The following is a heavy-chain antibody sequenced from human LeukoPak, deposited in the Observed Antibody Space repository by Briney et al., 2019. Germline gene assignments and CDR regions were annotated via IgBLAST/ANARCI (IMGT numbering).Heavy chain of an antibody. Sequence: SETLSLTCTVSGGSISSRSYYWGWIRQPPGKGLEWIGSIYYSGSTYYNPSLKSRVTISVDTSKNQFSLKLSSVTAADTAVYYCARGIYDFWSGYYKGNWFDPWGQGTLVTVSS. CDR1: GGSISSRSYY. CDR3: ARGIYDFWSGYYKGNWFDP. D-gene: IGHD3-3*01. J-gene: IGHJ5*02. CDR2: IYYSGST. V-gene: IGHV4-39*01.